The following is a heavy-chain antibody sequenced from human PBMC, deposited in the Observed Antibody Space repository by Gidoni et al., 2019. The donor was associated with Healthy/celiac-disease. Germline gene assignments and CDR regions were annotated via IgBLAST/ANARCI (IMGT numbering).Heavy chain of an antibody. D-gene: IGHD3-10*01. J-gene: IGHJ3*02. Sequence: QLQLQESGSGLVKPSQTLSITCAVSGGSISSGGYSWSWIRQPPGKGLEWIGYIYHSGSTYYNPSLKSRVTISVDRSKNQFSLKLSSVTAADTAVYYCARDQGLLWFGETGGAFDIWGQGTMVTVSS. CDR2: IYHSGST. CDR3: ARDQGLLWFGETGGAFDI. V-gene: IGHV4-30-2*01. CDR1: GGSISSGGYS.